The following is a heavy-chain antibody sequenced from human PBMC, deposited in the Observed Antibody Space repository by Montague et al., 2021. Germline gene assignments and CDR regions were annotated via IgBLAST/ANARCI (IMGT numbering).Heavy chain of an antibody. CDR2: MFYGGAT. V-gene: IGHV4-59*04. D-gene: IGHD3-10*01. CDR3: AKQDYFVSGTSYKGFGP. Sequence: SETLPLTCTVSSGSIFHAHWSWVRQPPGKGLEWLGSMFYGGATSNNPSLKSRVTMSIDTSTNQFSLKLSFVTAADTAVYYCAKQDYFVSGTSYKGFGPWGQGILVTVSS. J-gene: IGHJ5*02. CDR1: SGSIFHAH.